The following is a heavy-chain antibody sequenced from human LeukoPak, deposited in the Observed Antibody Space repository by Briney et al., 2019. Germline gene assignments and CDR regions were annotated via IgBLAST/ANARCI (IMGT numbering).Heavy chain of an antibody. CDR2: ISRTGDT. Sequence: PGGSLRLSCAASGFTFGSTDMTWVRQAPGKGLESLSTISRTGDTYYADSVRGRFTISRDNSNSTLYLQMNSLRAEDTVTYFCAKNSGIGSFWGEGALVTVSS. D-gene: IGHD1-26*01. J-gene: IGHJ4*02. CDR3: AKNSGIGSF. V-gene: IGHV3-23*01. CDR1: GFTFGSTD.